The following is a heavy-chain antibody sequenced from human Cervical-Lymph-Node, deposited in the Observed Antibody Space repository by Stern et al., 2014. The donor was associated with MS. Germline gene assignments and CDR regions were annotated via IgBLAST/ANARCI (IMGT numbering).Heavy chain of an antibody. CDR1: GDSINSGSFF. V-gene: IGHV4-31*03. D-gene: IGHD5-12*01. Sequence: QVQLQESGPGLVKPSQTLSLICTVSGDSINSGSFFWNWIRRHPGKGLEWIGNIYYNGNTFYNPSLESRLTMSIDTSKDQFSLRLTSVTAADTAIYYCARTNVNILATIDSWGQGTLVTVSS. CDR2: IYYNGNT. J-gene: IGHJ4*02. CDR3: ARTNVNILATIDS.